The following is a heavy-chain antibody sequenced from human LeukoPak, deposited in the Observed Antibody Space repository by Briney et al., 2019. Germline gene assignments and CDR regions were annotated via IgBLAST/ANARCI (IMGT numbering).Heavy chain of an antibody. CDR2: IYSGGST. V-gene: IGHV3-66*01. J-gene: IGHJ4*02. Sequence: GGSLRLSCAASGFTVSSNYMSWVRQAPGKGLEWVSVIYSGGSTYYADSVEGRFTISRDNAKNSLYLQMDNLRAEDTAVYYCSNGIYSSSYWGRGTLVTVSS. D-gene: IGHD6-6*01. CDR3: SNGIYSSSY. CDR1: GFTVSSNY.